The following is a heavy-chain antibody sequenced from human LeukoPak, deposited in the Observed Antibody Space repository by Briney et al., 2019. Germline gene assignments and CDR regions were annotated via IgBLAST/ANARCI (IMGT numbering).Heavy chain of an antibody. CDR3: AAGGPRGSSGWLLTLSHHAEYFQH. D-gene: IGHD6-19*01. CDR1: GFTFTSSA. CDR2: IVVGSGNT. J-gene: IGHJ1*01. Sequence: GASVKVSCKASGFTFTSSAVQWVRQARGQRLEWIGWIVVGSGNTNYAQKFQVRVTITRDMSTSTAYMELSSLRSEDTAVYYCAAGGPRGSSGWLLTLSHHAEYFQHWGQGTLVTVSS. V-gene: IGHV1-58*01.